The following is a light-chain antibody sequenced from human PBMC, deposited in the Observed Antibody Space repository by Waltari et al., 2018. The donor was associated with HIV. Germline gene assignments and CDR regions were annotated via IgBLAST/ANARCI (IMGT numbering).Light chain of an antibody. Sequence: IVLTQSPGTLSWSPGDRATLSCRASQSVSTTLACYQQKPGQSPGLLIYGASSRATGIPDRFSGSGSGTDFTLTISRLEPEACALYYCQQSSLSGPITFGPGPRLAIK. J-gene: IGKJ5*01. V-gene: IGKV3-20*01. CDR2: GAS. CDR1: QSVSTT. CDR3: QQSSLSGPIT.